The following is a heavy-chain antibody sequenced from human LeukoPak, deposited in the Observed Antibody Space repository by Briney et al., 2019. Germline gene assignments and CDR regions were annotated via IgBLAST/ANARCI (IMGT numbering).Heavy chain of an antibody. D-gene: IGHD2-15*01. Sequence: PSETLSLTCAVYGGSFSGYYWSWIRQPPGKGLEWIGEINHSGSTNYNPSLKSRVTISLDTSKNQFSLKLSSVTAADTAVYYCARGGGQSYYYYMDVWGKGTTVTVSS. CDR2: INHSGST. CDR1: GGSFSGYY. V-gene: IGHV4-34*01. J-gene: IGHJ6*03. CDR3: ARGGGQSYYYYMDV.